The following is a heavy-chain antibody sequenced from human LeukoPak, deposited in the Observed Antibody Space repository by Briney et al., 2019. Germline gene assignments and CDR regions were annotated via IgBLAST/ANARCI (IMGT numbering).Heavy chain of an antibody. J-gene: IGHJ6*02. CDR3: ARDLVVGSGYDKYYYYYGMDV. Sequence: SVKVSCKASGGTFSSYAISWVRQAPGQGLEWMGRIIPILGIANYAQKFQGRVTITADKSTSTAYMELSSLRSEDTAVYYCARDLVVGSGYDKYYYYYGMDVWGQGTTVTVSS. CDR1: GGTFSSYA. CDR2: IIPILGIA. D-gene: IGHD5-12*01. V-gene: IGHV1-69*04.